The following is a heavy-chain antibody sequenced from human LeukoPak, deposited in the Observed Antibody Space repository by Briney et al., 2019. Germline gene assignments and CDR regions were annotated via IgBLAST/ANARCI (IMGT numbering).Heavy chain of an antibody. Sequence: GASVKVSCKVSGYILSDLSMHWVRQAPGKGLEWMGSFDPEDGETIYAQKFQGRVTMAEDTSADTGYLELSSLRSEDTAVYYCATGCAPPLQYSGGCDGWLDPWGQGTPVTVSS. J-gene: IGHJ5*02. CDR2: FDPEDGET. D-gene: IGHD6-19*01. CDR3: ATGCAPPLQYSGGCDGWLDP. CDR1: GYILSDLS. V-gene: IGHV1-24*01.